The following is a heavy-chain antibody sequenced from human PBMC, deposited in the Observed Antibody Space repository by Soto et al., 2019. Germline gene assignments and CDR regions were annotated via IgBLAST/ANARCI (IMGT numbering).Heavy chain of an antibody. J-gene: IGHJ4*01. V-gene: IGHV1-18*01. CDR3: ARDYDSSGYPRYYFDY. CDR2: NSAYNDNT. D-gene: IGHD3-22*01. Sequence: ASVKVSCKSSGYTFTKFGISWVRQAPGQGLEWMGWNSAYNDNTNYAQKLQGRVTMTSDTSTSTAYMELSSLRSEDTAVYYCARDYDSSGYPRYYFDYWG. CDR1: GYTFTKFG.